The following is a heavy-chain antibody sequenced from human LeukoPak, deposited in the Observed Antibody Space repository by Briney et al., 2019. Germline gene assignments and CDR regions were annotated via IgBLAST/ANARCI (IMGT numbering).Heavy chain of an antibody. CDR3: ARDSGADIVVVPAAFDY. Sequence: SVKVSCKASGGTFSSYAISWVRQAPGQGLEWMGGIIPIFGTANYAQNFQGRVTITADKSTSTAYMELSSLRSEDTAVYYCARDSGADIVVVPAAFDYWGQGTLVTVSS. J-gene: IGHJ4*02. CDR2: IIPIFGTA. CDR1: GGTFSSYA. V-gene: IGHV1-69*06. D-gene: IGHD2-2*01.